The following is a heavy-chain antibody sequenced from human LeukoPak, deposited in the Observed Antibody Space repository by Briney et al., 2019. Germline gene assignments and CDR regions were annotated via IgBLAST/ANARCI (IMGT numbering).Heavy chain of an antibody. V-gene: IGHV4-38-2*01. Sequence: SETLSLTCAVSGYSITSGYYRGWIRQPPRKGLERIGSIYHSGSTYYNPSLKTRVTMSVDTSKNQFSLKLSSVTAAATAVYYCARLYLRDHCSSTSCYGLYFDYWGQGTLVTVSS. D-gene: IGHD2-2*01. CDR3: ARLYLRDHCSSTSCYGLYFDY. J-gene: IGHJ4*02. CDR1: GYSITSGYY. CDR2: IYHSGST.